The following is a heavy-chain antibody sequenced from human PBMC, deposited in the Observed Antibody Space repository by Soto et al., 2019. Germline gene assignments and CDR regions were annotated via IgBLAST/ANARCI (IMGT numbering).Heavy chain of an antibody. J-gene: IGHJ4*02. CDR1: GFAFDDSG. CDR2: ITRNSGSI. D-gene: IGHD3-10*02. Sequence: PRGSLRLSCTASGFAFDDSGMRWVRHGPGKGLDWVSGITRNSGSIGYADSVKGRFTIYRENAKNSRYLQMSTLRPEDTALYYCGRAPVTGPRLFDFEYWGEGT. CDR3: GRAPVTGPRLFDFEY. V-gene: IGHV3-9*01.